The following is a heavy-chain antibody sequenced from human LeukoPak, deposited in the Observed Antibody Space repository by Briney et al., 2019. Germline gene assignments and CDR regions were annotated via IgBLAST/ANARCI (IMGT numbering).Heavy chain of an antibody. V-gene: IGHV3-21*01. Sequence: GGSLRLSCVVSGFTFSTYTMNWVRQAPGKGLEWVSSISSSGSYIYYADSVKGRFTISRDNAKNSLYLQMNNLRVEDTAVYYCARDAGWRLLDYWGRGTQVTVSS. J-gene: IGHJ4*02. CDR1: GFTFSTYT. D-gene: IGHD6-25*01. CDR3: ARDAGWRLLDY. CDR2: ISSSGSYI.